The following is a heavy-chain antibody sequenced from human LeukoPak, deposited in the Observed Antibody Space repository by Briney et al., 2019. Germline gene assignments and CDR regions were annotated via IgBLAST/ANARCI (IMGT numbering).Heavy chain of an antibody. D-gene: IGHD2-8*01. CDR2: LSYSGST. Sequence: PSETLSLTCSVSAVSVTSPSSYWSWIRQPPGKGLVWIGYLSYSGSTNYSPSLESRVTISADTSKNQFSLVLSSVTPADTAIYFCARLYCTRATYHLDSWGQGTLVTVSS. CDR1: AVSVTSPSSY. CDR3: ARLYCTRATYHLDS. V-gene: IGHV4-61*01. J-gene: IGHJ5*02.